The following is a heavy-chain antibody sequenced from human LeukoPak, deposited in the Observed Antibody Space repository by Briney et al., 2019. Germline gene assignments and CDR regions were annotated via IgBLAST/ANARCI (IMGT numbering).Heavy chain of an antibody. J-gene: IGHJ4*02. V-gene: IGHV4-39*01. CDR1: GGAISSSSFL. Sequence: PSETLSLTCAVSGGAISSSSFLGACIRLPPGKGLEWMGSIFYSGTTSYNPSLKSRVTMSVDTSKNQFSLKLPSVTAADTAVYFCARFRHSGHNVDYWGQGTLVTVSS. CDR2: IFYSGTT. CDR3: ARFRHSGHNVDY. D-gene: IGHD1-26*01.